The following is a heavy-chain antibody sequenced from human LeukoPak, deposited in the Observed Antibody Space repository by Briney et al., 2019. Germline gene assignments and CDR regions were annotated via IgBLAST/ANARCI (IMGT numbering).Heavy chain of an antibody. CDR1: GYTFTGYY. D-gene: IGHD6-13*01. Sequence: ASVKVSCKASGYTFTGYYMHWVRQAPGQGLEWMGGIIPIFGTANYAQKFQGRVTITADESTSTAYMELSSLRSEDTAVYYCARSVGSSWSRTYYLDYWGQGTLVTVSS. CDR3: ARSVGSSWSRTYYLDY. V-gene: IGHV1-69*13. CDR2: IIPIFGTA. J-gene: IGHJ4*02.